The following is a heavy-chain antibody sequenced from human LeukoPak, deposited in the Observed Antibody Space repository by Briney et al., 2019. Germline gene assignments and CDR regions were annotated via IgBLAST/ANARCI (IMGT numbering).Heavy chain of an antibody. Sequence: PSETLSLTCTVSGGSISSSSYYWGWLRQPPGKGLEWIGSIYYSGSTYYNPSLKSRVTISVDTSKNQFSLKLSSVTAADTAVYYCARRHIAVAGINYWGQGTLVTVSS. D-gene: IGHD6-19*01. CDR2: IYYSGST. V-gene: IGHV4-39*01. CDR1: GGSISSSSYY. J-gene: IGHJ4*02. CDR3: ARRHIAVAGINY.